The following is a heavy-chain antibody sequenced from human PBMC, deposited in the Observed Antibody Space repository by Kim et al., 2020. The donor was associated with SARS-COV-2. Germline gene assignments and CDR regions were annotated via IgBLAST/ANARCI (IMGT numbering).Heavy chain of an antibody. CDR2: IIPILGIA. V-gene: IGHV1-69*04. Sequence: SVKVSCKASGGTFSSYAISWVRQAPGQGLEWMGRIIPILGIANYAQKFQGRVTITADKSTSTAYMELSSLRSEDTAVYYCARDRTNWNDVLYYYYYGMDVWGQGTTVTVSS. CDR3: ARDRTNWNDVLYYYYYGMDV. J-gene: IGHJ6*02. D-gene: IGHD1-1*01. CDR1: GGTFSSYA.